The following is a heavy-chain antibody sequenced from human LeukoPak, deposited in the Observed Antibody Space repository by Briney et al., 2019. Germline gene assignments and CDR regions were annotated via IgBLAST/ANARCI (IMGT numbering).Heavy chain of an antibody. Sequence: PGGSLRLSCAASGFTVSSNYMSWVRQAPGKGLEWVSVIYSGGSTYYADSVKGRFTISRDNSKNTLYLQMNSLRADDTAVYYCARDLITMIPSCGYYWGQGTPVTVSS. CDR1: GFTVSSNY. CDR2: IYSGGST. D-gene: IGHD3-22*01. CDR3: ARDLITMIPSCGYY. J-gene: IGHJ4*02. V-gene: IGHV3-53*01.